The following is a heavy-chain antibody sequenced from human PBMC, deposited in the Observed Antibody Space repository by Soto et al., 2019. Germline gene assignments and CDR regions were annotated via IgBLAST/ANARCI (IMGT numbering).Heavy chain of an antibody. CDR3: SRAGILTTPYYFDY. V-gene: IGHV3-72*01. CDR2: IRNKANSYTT. D-gene: IGHD4-4*01. CDR1: RFTSSNAW. Sequence: PGGSLRLSCVGSRFTSSNAWMSWVRQAPGKGLEWVGRIRNKANSYTTEYAASVKGRFTISRDDSKNSLFLQMYSLKTEDTAVYYCSRAGILTTPYYFDYWGQGTLVTVSS. J-gene: IGHJ4*01.